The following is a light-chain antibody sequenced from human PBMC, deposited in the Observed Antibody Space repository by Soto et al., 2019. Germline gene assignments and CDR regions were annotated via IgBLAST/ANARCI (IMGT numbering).Light chain of an antibody. CDR1: QSLLHSNGNTY. Sequence: DVVMTQSPLSLPVTPGEPASISCRSSQSLLHSNGNTYLDWYLQKPGQSPQLLIYLSFNRASGVPDRFSGSGTGTDFTLKISRVEAEDVGVYYCMQCQHGPWTFGQGTKVEIK. V-gene: IGKV2-28*01. J-gene: IGKJ1*01. CDR3: MQCQHGPWT. CDR2: LSF.